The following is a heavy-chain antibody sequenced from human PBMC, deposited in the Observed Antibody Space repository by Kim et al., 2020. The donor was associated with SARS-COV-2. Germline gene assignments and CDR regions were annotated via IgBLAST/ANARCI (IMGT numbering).Heavy chain of an antibody. J-gene: IGHJ3*02. D-gene: IGHD3-16*02. CDR1: GFSLSTSGMC. Sequence: SGPTLVNPTQTLTLTCTFSGFSLSTSGMCVSWIRQPPGKALEWLARIDWDDDKYYSTSLKTRLTISKDTSKNQVVLTMTNMDPVDTATYYCARMTYYDYVWGSYRPYHDAFDIWGQGTMVTVSS. V-gene: IGHV2-70*11. CDR3: ARMTYYDYVWGSYRPYHDAFDI. CDR2: IDWDDDK.